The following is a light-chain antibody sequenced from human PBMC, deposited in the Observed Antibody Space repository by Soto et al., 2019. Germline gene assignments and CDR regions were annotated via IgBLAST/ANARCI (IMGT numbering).Light chain of an antibody. V-gene: IGKV3-20*01. CDR3: QQYGASPLFT. CDR1: QGVTTAY. Sequence: EVVLTQSPGTLSLSPGERATLSCRASQGVTTAYLAWYQHKPGQAPRLLIYGASNRATGIPDRFSGSGSGTDFTLTISRLEPEYFAVYSCQQYGASPLFTFGPGTKVDLK. J-gene: IGKJ3*01. CDR2: GAS.